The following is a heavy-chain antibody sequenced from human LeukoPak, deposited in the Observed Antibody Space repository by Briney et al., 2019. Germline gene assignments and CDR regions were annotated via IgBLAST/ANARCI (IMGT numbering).Heavy chain of an antibody. CDR3: ARERYSFNYYYGMDV. CDR2: IYYSGST. V-gene: IGHV4-39*02. CDR1: GGSISSSSYY. J-gene: IGHJ6*02. Sequence: SETLSLTCTVSGGSISSSSYYWGWIRQPPGKGLEWIGSIYYSGSTYYNPSLKSRVTISVDTSKNQFSLKLSSVTAADTAVYYCARERYSFNYYYGMDVWGQGTTVTVSS. D-gene: IGHD5-18*01.